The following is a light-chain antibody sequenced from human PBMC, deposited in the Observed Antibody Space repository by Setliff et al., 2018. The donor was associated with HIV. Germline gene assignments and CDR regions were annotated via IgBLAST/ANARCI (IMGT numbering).Light chain of an antibody. CDR2: QAT. CDR3: CSNTGSNTFV. V-gene: IGLV2-23*01. Sequence: TQPAPVPWSPGQSITISCTGTSNDVGRYDLVSWYQQHPARAPKLIIYQATRRPSGVSNRFSGSKSGNVASLTISGLQAEDEADYYCCSNTGSNTFVFGTGTKVTGL. CDR1: SNDVGRYDL. J-gene: IGLJ1*01.